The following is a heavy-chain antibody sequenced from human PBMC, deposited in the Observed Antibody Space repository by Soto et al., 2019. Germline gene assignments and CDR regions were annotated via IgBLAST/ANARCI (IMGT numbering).Heavy chain of an antibody. CDR2: IWYDGSNK. D-gene: IGHD6-13*01. CDR3: ARVPTESSSWYSYYYYGMDV. Sequence: GGSLRLSCAASGFTFSSYGMHWVRQAPGKGLEWVAVIWYDGSNKYYADSVKGRFTISRDNSKNTLYLQMNSLRAEDTAVYYCARVPTESSSWYSYYYYGMDVWGQGTTVTVSS. CDR1: GFTFSSYG. J-gene: IGHJ6*02. V-gene: IGHV3-33*01.